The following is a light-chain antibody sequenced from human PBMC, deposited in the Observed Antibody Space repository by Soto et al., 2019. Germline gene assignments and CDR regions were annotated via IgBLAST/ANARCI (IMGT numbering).Light chain of an antibody. CDR3: QEYDSLPLT. J-gene: IGKJ3*01. CDR2: DAS. Sequence: DIQMTQSPSSLSASVGDRVTISCQASQDISNYLNWYQHKEGKAPKLLIYDASNLETGVPSRFSGSGSGTDFTLTISSLQPEDIATYYCQEYDSLPLTFGPGTKVDIK. CDR1: QDISNY. V-gene: IGKV1-33*01.